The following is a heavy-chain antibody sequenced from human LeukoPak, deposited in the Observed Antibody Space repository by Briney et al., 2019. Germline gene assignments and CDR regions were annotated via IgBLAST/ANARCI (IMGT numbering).Heavy chain of an antibody. V-gene: IGHV4-34*01. D-gene: IGHD3-22*01. Sequence: PSETLSLTCAVYGGSFSGYYWSWIRQPPGKGLEWIGEINHSGSTNYNPSLKSRVTISVDRSKNQFSLKLSSVTAADTAVYYCARGRSSGYYGSFDYWGQGTLVTVSS. CDR2: INHSGST. J-gene: IGHJ4*02. CDR1: GGSFSGYY. CDR3: ARGRSSGYYGSFDY.